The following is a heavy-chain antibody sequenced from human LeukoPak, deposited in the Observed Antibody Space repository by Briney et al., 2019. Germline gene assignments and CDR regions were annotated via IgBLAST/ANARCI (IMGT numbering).Heavy chain of an antibody. CDR3: AGGPITMVRGAIINYYYYYMDV. CDR2: IYYSGST. CDR1: GGSISSSSYY. V-gene: IGHV4-39*01. D-gene: IGHD3-10*01. J-gene: IGHJ6*03. Sequence: SETLSLTCTVSGGSISSSSYYWGWIRQPPGKGLEWIGSIYYSGSTYYNPSLKSRVTISVDTSKNQFSLKLSSVTAADTAVYYCAGGPITMVRGAIINYYYYYMDVWGKGTTVTVSS.